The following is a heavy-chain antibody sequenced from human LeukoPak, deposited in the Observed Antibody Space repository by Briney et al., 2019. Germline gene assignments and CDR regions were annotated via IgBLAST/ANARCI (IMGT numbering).Heavy chain of an antibody. CDR2: IYSGGST. Sequence: GGSLTLSCAASGFTVSSNYMSWLRQAPGKGLEWVSVIYSGGSTYYADSVKGRFTISRDNSKNTMYLQMNNLRAEDTAVYYCARVLLPSFDSTFYFDYWGPRTLVTVSS. J-gene: IGHJ4*02. CDR1: GFTVSSNY. D-gene: IGHD2/OR15-2a*01. CDR3: ARVLLPSFDSTFYFDY. V-gene: IGHV3-53*01.